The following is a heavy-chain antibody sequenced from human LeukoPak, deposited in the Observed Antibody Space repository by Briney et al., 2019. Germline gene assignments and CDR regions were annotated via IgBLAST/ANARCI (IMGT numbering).Heavy chain of an antibody. CDR3: VRGPYGASISKWFDP. J-gene: IGHJ5*02. CDR1: RGSISGYS. V-gene: IGHV4-59*01. D-gene: IGHD4/OR15-4a*01. Sequence: PSETLSLTCTVSRGSISGYSWSWIRQSPGGGLEWIGYIYYSGDTAYDPSLRSRVTLSVDTSKNQFSLQLRSVTTADAAVYYCVRGPYGASISKWFDPWGQGTQVIVSP. CDR2: IYYSGDT.